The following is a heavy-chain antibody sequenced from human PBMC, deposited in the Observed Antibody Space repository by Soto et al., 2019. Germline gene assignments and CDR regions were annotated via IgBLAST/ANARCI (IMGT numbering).Heavy chain of an antibody. J-gene: IGHJ4*02. Sequence: QVQLQQWGAGLLKPSETLSLTCAVYGGPFSGYYWSWIRQPPGKGLEWIGEINHSGSTNYNPSLKSRVTISVDTSKNQFSLKLSSVTAADTAVYYCARGYHSSGFLDYWGQGTLVTVSS. CDR3: ARGYHSSGFLDY. CDR2: INHSGST. D-gene: IGHD6-19*01. V-gene: IGHV4-34*01. CDR1: GGPFSGYY.